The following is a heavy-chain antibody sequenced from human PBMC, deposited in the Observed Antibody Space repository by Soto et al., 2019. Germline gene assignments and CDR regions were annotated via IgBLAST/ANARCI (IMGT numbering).Heavy chain of an antibody. CDR1: GDTFSFYS. V-gene: IGHV1-69*02. CDR3: ASSYGSGYRAFDY. Sequence: QVQLVQSGAEAKKPGSSVRVSCKASGDTFSFYSINWVRQAPGLGLEWMGRINPILSMSNYAQRFQGRVTVTADKSTSTAYMELSSLRSEDTAMYYCASSYGSGYRAFDYWGQGALVTVSS. CDR2: INPILSMS. D-gene: IGHD3-10*01. J-gene: IGHJ4*02.